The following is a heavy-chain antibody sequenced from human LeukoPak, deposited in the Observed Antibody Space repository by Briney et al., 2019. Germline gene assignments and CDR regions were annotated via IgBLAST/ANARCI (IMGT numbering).Heavy chain of an antibody. D-gene: IGHD3-16*01. CDR1: GYTFTSYY. Sequence: ASVKVSCKASGYTFTSYYMHWVRQAPGQGLEWMGIIDPSGGSTRYPQKFQGRVTITADESTSTAYMELSSLRSEDTAVYYCARAGIRFRDEISFDYWGQGTLVTVSS. J-gene: IGHJ4*02. CDR2: IDPSGGST. V-gene: IGHV1-46*01. CDR3: ARAGIRFRDEISFDY.